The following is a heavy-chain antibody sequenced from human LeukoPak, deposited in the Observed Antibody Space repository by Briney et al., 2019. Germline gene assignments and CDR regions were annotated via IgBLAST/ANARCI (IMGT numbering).Heavy chain of an antibody. CDR1: GGSISSSSYY. CDR2: IYYSGST. J-gene: IGHJ4*02. CDR3: ARGVVGYSYGCFDY. D-gene: IGHD5-18*01. Sequence: SETLSLTCTVSGGSISSSSYYWGWIRQPPGKGLEWIGSIYYSGSTYYNPSLKSRVTISVDTSKNQFSLKLSSVTAADTAVYYCARGVVGYSYGCFDYWGQGTLVTVSS. V-gene: IGHV4-39*07.